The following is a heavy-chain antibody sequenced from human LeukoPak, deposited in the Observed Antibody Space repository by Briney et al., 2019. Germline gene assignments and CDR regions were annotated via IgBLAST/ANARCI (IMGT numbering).Heavy chain of an antibody. Sequence: GGSLRPSCAASGFSFRSFEMSWVRQAPGKGLECIAYISSASGTIYHADSVKGRFTISRDNANNSLYLEMNSLRAEDTAIYYCARSTELSDPYFYYGMDVWGQGTTVTVSS. CDR2: ISSASGTI. J-gene: IGHJ6*02. CDR3: ARSTELSDPYFYYGMDV. D-gene: IGHD1-26*01. V-gene: IGHV3-48*03. CDR1: GFSFRSFE.